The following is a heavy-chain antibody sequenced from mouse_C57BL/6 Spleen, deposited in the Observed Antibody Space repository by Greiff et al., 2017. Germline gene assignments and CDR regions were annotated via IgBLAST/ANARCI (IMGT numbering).Heavy chain of an antibody. V-gene: IGHV1-7*01. Sequence: VQLQQSGAELAKPGASVKLSCKASGYTFNSYWMHWVKQRPGQGLEWIGYINPSSGYTKYNQKFKDKDTLSADKSSSTAYMQLSSLTDEDSAVYYCANDPSFAYWGQGTLVTVSA. CDR3: ANDPSFAY. D-gene: IGHD2-3*01. J-gene: IGHJ3*01. CDR1: GYTFNSYW. CDR2: INPSSGYT.